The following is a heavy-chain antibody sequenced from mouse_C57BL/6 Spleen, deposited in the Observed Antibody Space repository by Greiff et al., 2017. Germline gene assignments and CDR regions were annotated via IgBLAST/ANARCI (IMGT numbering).Heavy chain of an antibody. Sequence: QVQLQQSGAELVKPGASVKLSCKASGYTFTSYWMQWVKQRPGQGLEWIGEIDPSDSYTNYNQKFKGKATLTVDTSSSTAYMHLSSLTSEDSAVYYCARRCPAPTTVVATDYAMDYWGQGTSVTVSS. V-gene: IGHV1-50*01. CDR1: GYTFTSYW. D-gene: IGHD1-1*01. CDR3: ARRCPAPTTVVATDYAMDY. CDR2: IDPSDSYT. J-gene: IGHJ4*01.